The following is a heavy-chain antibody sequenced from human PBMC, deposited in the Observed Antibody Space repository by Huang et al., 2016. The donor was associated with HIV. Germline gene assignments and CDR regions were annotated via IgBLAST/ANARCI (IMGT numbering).Heavy chain of an antibody. CDR2: IYSDDDK. CDR1: GFSLSTSEVG. CDR3: AHSAFGTSGYYFRMHFDY. Sequence: QITLKESGPMLVKPTQTLTLTCTFSGFSLSTSEVGVGWIRQPPGKALEWLALIYSDDDKRYRPSLKCRLTITKDTARNQVVLTMTNMDPVDTGTYYCAHSAFGTSGYYFRMHFDYWGQGALVTGSS. V-gene: IGHV2-5*02. D-gene: IGHD3-22*01. J-gene: IGHJ4*02.